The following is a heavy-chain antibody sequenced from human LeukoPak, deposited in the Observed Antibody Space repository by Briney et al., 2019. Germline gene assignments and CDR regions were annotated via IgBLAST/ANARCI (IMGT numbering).Heavy chain of an antibody. D-gene: IGHD1-26*01. CDR2: ISYDGSNK. J-gene: IGHJ4*02. CDR1: GFTFSSYG. V-gene: IGHV3-30*03. Sequence: GGSLRLSCAASGFTFSSYGMHWVRQAPGKGLEWVAVISYDGSNKYYADSVKGRFTISRDNSKNTLYLQMNSLRAEDTAVYYCARDPLRTRFPLYSGSYLPEFRFDYWGQETLVTVSS. CDR3: ARDPLRTRFPLYSGSYLPEFRFDY.